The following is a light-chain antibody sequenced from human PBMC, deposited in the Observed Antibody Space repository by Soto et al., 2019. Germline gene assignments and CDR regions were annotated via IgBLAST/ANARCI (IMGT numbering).Light chain of an antibody. V-gene: IGLV2-14*01. CDR3: SSYTSSSTEV. CDR1: SSDVGAYKY. CDR2: DVN. Sequence: QSVLTQPASVSGSPVQSITISCTGTSSDVGAYKYVSWYQQHPGKAPKLMIYDVNTRPSGVSNRFSGSKSGNTASLTISGLQAEDEADYYCSSYTSSSTEVFGTGTKVTVL. J-gene: IGLJ1*01.